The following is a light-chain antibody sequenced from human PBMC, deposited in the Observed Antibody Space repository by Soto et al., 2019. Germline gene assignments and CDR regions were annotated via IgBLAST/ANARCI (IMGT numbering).Light chain of an antibody. Sequence: QSALTQPASVSGSPGQSITISCTGTSSDIGAYNYVSWYPQHPGEAPKLIIYEVTHRPSGISSRFSGSKSGNTASLTISGLQAEDEADYYCSSYASDITHVFGGGTKLTVL. CDR3: SSYASDITHV. CDR2: EVT. CDR1: SSDIGAYNY. J-gene: IGLJ3*02. V-gene: IGLV2-14*01.